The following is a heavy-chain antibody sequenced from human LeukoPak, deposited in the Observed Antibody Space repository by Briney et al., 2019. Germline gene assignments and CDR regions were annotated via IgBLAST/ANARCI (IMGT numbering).Heavy chain of an antibody. Sequence: SETLSLTCTVSGGSISSGAYYWSWIRQHPGQGLEWIGYIYYSGSTYYNPSLKSRGTISLDTSKNQFSLKLSSVTAADTAVYYCARYRGSGNYFNLWGQGTLVTVSS. CDR3: ARYRGSGNYFNL. D-gene: IGHD3-10*01. CDR2: IYYSGST. CDR1: GGSISSGAYY. V-gene: IGHV4-31*03. J-gene: IGHJ4*02.